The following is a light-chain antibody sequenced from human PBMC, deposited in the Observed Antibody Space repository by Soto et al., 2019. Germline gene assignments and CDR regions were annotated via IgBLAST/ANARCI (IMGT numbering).Light chain of an antibody. CDR2: GAS. Sequence: DIVLPQSPGTLSLSPGESATLSCRARQNISDTLAWYQQKPGQAPRLLIHGASTRATGFPARFSGSGSGTEFTLTISSLQSEDFAVYYCHQYGRAPRTFGQGTKVDIK. V-gene: IGKV3-15*01. J-gene: IGKJ1*01. CDR3: HQYGRAPRT. CDR1: QNISDT.